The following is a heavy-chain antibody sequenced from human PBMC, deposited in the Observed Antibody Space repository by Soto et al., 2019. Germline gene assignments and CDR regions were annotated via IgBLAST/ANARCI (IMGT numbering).Heavy chain of an antibody. D-gene: IGHD4-17*01. J-gene: IGHJ3*01. CDR2: ISGSGDDT. V-gene: IGHV3-23*01. Sequence: GGSLRLSCAASGFTFTTYAMSWVRQAPGKGLEWVSAISGSGDDTFYADSVKGRFAISRDNSKNTLYLQMNSLRTEDTAVYYCAHPRGYGVFDAYDFWGQGTLVTVSS. CDR1: GFTFTTYA. CDR3: AHPRGYGVFDAYDF.